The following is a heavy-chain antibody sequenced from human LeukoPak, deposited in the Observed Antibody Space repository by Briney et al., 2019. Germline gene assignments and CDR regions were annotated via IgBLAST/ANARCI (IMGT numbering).Heavy chain of an antibody. CDR3: ARAGTDGYSHFDY. CDR1: GDSINSYH. V-gene: IGHV4-4*07. Sequence: SETLSLTCTVSGDSINSYHWSWIRQPAGKGLEWIGRIYTSGTDYNPSLRSRVTMSVDTSKNQFSLKLSSVTAADTAVYYCARAGTDGYSHFDYWGQGTLVTVSS. D-gene: IGHD3-22*01. CDR2: IYTSGT. J-gene: IGHJ4*02.